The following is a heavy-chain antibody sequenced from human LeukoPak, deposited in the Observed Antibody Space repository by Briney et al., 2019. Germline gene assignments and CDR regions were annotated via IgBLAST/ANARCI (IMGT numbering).Heavy chain of an antibody. D-gene: IGHD6-13*01. J-gene: IGHJ3*02. V-gene: IGHV4-61*02. Sequence: PSETLSLTCTVSGGSISSGSYYWSWIRQPAGKGLEWIGRIYTSGSTNYNPSLESRVTISVDTSKNQFSLKLSSVTAADTAVYYCARRIAAAAEMWAFDIWGQGTMVTVSS. CDR1: GGSISSGSYY. CDR2: IYTSGST. CDR3: ARRIAAAAEMWAFDI.